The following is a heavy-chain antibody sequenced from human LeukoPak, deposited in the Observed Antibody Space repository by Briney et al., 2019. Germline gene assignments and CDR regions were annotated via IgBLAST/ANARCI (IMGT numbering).Heavy chain of an antibody. D-gene: IGHD3-10*01. CDR1: GFTFSDYY. V-gene: IGHV3-11*04. CDR2: ISSSGSTI. Sequence: PGGSLRLSCAASGFTFSDYYMIWIRQAPGKGLEWVSYISSSGSTIYYADSVKGRFTISRDNSKNTLYLQLNSLRAEDTAVYYCARDSTYYYDSGSSGPHYFDNWGQGTLVTVSS. CDR3: ARDSTYYYDSGSSGPHYFDN. J-gene: IGHJ4*02.